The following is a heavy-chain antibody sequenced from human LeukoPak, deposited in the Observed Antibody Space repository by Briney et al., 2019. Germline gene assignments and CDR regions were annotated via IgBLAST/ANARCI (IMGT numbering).Heavy chain of an antibody. CDR1: DGSIISSNW. V-gene: IGHV4-4*02. J-gene: IGHJ4*02. Sequence: SGTLSLTCAVSDGSIISSNWWSWVRQPPGKGLEWIGEIYHSGTTNYSPSLKGRVTMSVDKSKNQFSLKLSSMTAADTAVYYCARGSLQWPAPPPFDYWGQGTLVTVSS. CDR3: ARGSLQWPAPPPFDY. D-gene: IGHD6-19*01. CDR2: IYHSGTT.